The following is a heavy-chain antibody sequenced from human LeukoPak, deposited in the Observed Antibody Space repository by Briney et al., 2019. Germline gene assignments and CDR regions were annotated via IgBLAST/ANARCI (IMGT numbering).Heavy chain of an antibody. CDR1: GFTFSSYS. CDR2: ISSSSSCI. D-gene: IGHD1/OR15-1a*01. J-gene: IGHJ1*01. V-gene: IGHV3-21*01. CDR3: ARASPVEQDSPFQH. Sequence: PGGSLRLSCAASGFTFSSYSMNWVRQAPGKGLEWVSSISSSSSCIYYADSVKGRFTISRDNAKNSLYLQMNSLRAEDTAVYYCARASPVEQDSPFQHWGQGTLVTVSS.